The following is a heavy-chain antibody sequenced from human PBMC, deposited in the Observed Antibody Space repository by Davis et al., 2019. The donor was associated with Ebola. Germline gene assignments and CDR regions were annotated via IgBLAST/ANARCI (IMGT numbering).Heavy chain of an antibody. J-gene: IGHJ4*02. CDR3: ARPLDLVGATYFDF. V-gene: IGHV4-38-2*02. D-gene: IGHD1-26*01. CDR1: GFSISSGYY. Sequence: MPSETLSLTCTVSGFSISSGYYWGWIRQPPGKGLEWIGIIYHSGTTYYNPSLKSRVTISVDPSSNRFSLKLSSVTAADTAVYYCARPLDLVGATYFDFWGPGTLVTVSS. CDR2: IYHSGTT.